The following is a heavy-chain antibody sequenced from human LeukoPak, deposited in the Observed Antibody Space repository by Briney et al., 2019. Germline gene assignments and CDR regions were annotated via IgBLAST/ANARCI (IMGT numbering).Heavy chain of an antibody. Sequence: ASVKVSCKASGYTFIGYYIHWVRLAPGQGLEWMGWLNSNSGATNYAQKFQGRVTMTRDTSIRTAYMEVSTLRSDDAAVYYCAKDGGAHMTDYWGQGTLVTVSS. V-gene: IGHV1-2*02. CDR1: GYTFIGYY. J-gene: IGHJ4*02. CDR3: AKDGGAHMTDY. D-gene: IGHD1-26*01. CDR2: LNSNSGAT.